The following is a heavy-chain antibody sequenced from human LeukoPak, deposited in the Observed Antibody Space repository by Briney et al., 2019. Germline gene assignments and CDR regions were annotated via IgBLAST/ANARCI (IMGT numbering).Heavy chain of an antibody. CDR2: INEDGSKK. CDR1: GFTFTNYW. D-gene: IGHD6-6*01. Sequence: GGSLRLSCAASGFTFTNYWMIWVRQAPGKGREGVANINEDGSKKYYVGAVEGRFTISRDNAKNSVFLQMSSLRAEDTAMYYCASSSYSSSSSCGQGTLVTVSS. J-gene: IGHJ5*02. V-gene: IGHV3-7*01. CDR3: ASSSYSSSSS.